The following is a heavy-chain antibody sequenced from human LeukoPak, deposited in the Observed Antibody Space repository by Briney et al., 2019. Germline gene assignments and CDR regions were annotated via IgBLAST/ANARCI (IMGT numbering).Heavy chain of an antibody. CDR1: GYTFTGYY. CDR3: ARVNDRSGYYYLSAAFDI. J-gene: IGHJ3*02. D-gene: IGHD3-22*01. V-gene: IGHV1-2*02. CDR2: INPNSGGT. Sequence: ASVKVSCKASGYTFTGYYMHWVRQAPGQGREGMGWINPNSGGTNYAQKFQGRVTMPRDTSISTAYMELSRLRSDDPAVYYCARVNDRSGYYYLSAAFDIWGQATMVTVSS.